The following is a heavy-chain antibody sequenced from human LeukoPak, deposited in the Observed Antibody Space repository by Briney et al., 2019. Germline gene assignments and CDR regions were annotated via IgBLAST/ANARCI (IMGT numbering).Heavy chain of an antibody. CDR1: GYTFSGYY. CDR3: ARALRYDDSSGYYAY. Sequence: GASVKVSCKGSGYTFSGYYMHWVRQAPGQGLEWMGWINYNSGATNYAQALQGRVTMTRDTSITIFYMELSSLRSDDTVVYYCARALRYDDSSGYYAYWGQGTLVTVSS. D-gene: IGHD3-22*01. J-gene: IGHJ4*02. V-gene: IGHV1-2*02. CDR2: INYNSGAT.